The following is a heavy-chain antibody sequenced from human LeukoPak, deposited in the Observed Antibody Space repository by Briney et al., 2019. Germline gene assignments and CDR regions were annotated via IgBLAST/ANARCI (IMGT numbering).Heavy chain of an antibody. J-gene: IGHJ1*01. D-gene: IGHD6-13*01. CDR2: IDRSGGTI. Sequence: GGSLRLSYAASGFDFSTYEMNWVRQAPGKGLEWVSYIDRSGGTIYYADSVKGRFTISRDNAKNSLYLQMNSLRAEDTAIYYCAREDDGSSSYSDSFLHWGQGTLVTVSS. CDR3: AREDDGSSSYSDSFLH. V-gene: IGHV3-48*03. CDR1: GFDFSTYE.